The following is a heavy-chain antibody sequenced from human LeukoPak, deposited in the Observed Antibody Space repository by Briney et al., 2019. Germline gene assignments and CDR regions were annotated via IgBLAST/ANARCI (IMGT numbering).Heavy chain of an antibody. D-gene: IGHD5-24*01. Sequence: SETLSLTCTVSGGSISSYYWSWIRQPPGKGLEWIGYIYYSGSTNYNPSPKSRVTISVDTSKNQFSLKLSSVTAADTAVYYCARCRDGYNPSFDYWGQGTLVTVSS. CDR1: GGSISSYY. CDR2: IYYSGST. CDR3: ARCRDGYNPSFDY. J-gene: IGHJ4*02. V-gene: IGHV4-59*08.